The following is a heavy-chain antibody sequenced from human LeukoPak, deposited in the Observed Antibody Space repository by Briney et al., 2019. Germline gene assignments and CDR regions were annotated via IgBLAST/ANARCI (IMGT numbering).Heavy chain of an antibody. CDR3: ARSGSYYDNWFDP. CDR2: IIPIFGTA. J-gene: IGHJ5*02. Sequence: ASVKVSCKASGGTFSSYAISWVRQAPGQGLEWMGGIIPIFGTANYAQKFQGRVTITTDESTRTAYMELSSLRSEDTAVYYCARSGSYYDNWFDPWGQGTLVTVSS. CDR1: GGTFSSYA. V-gene: IGHV1-69*05. D-gene: IGHD1-26*01.